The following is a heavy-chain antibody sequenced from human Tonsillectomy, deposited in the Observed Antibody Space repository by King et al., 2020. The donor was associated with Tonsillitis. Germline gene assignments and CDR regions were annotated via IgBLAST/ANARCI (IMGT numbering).Heavy chain of an antibody. Sequence: LQLKESGPGLVKPSETLSLTCTVSGGSISSRNCYWGWIRQPPGKGLQWIGYIYYSGSTYYNPSLKSRVTISVDTSKNQFSLKLTSVTAADTAVYFCARDTFYYESSGFDAFDISGQGTKVTVSS. CDR3: ARDTFYYESSGFDAFDI. J-gene: IGHJ3*02. V-gene: IGHV4-39*02. D-gene: IGHD3-22*01. CDR1: GGSISSRNCY. CDR2: IYYSGST.